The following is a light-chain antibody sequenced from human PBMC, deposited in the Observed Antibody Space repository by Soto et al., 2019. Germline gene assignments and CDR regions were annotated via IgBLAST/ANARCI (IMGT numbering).Light chain of an antibody. Sequence: EIVLTQSPGTLSLSPGERATLSCRASQSVSSSYLAWYQQKPGQAPRLLIYGANNRATGISDRFSGSGSGTDFTLTISRLEYDDFAVYYCQQHGSSPLTFGGGTTVEIK. CDR1: QSVSSSY. CDR3: QQHGSSPLT. J-gene: IGKJ4*01. CDR2: GAN. V-gene: IGKV3-20*01.